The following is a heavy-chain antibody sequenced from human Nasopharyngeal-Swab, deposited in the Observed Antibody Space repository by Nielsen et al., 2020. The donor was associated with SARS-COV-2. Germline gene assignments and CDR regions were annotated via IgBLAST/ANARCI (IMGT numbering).Heavy chain of an antibody. CDR2: ISYDGSKK. D-gene: IGHD6-13*01. CDR3: ARDQGSSWYTYYYYYGMDV. J-gene: IGHJ6*02. Sequence: GESLKISCAASGFTFSSYAMHWVRQAPGKGLEWVAVISYDGSKKYYADSVKGRFTISRDNSKNTLYLQMNSLRAEDTAVYYCARDQGSSWYTYYYYYGMDVWGQGTTVTASS. V-gene: IGHV3-30-3*01. CDR1: GFTFSSYA.